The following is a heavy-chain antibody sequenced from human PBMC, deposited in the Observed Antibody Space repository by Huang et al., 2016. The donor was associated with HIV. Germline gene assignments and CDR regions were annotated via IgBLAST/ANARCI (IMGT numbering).Heavy chain of an antibody. CDR2: IIPTRGTA. J-gene: IGHJ4*02. Sequence: QVQLVQSGAEVKKPGSSVKVSCKASGGSFRNFAIGWVRQAPGQGLEGRGGIIPTRGTANYAQKFQGRVTIIADESTSTAYMELSSLRSEDTAVYYCATVDYYDTSGPQRGYFDNWGQGTLVTVSS. CDR3: ATVDYYDTSGPQRGYFDN. CDR1: GGSFRNFA. D-gene: IGHD3-22*01. V-gene: IGHV1-69*01.